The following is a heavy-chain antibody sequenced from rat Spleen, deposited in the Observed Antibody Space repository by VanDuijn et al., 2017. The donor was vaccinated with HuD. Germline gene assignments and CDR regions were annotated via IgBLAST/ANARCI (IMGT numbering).Heavy chain of an antibody. J-gene: IGHJ3*01. D-gene: IGHD1-6*01. CDR2: ISPSGGRT. CDR1: GFTFNNYG. V-gene: IGHV5-19*01. CDR3: ARHRDYGLSFAY. Sequence: EVQLVESGGGLVQPGRSLNFSCAASGFTFNNYGMHWIRQAPTKGLEWVASISPSGGRTYYRDSVKGRFTVSRDNAKSILYLQMDSLRSEDTATYSCARHRDYGLSFAYWGQGTLVTVSS.